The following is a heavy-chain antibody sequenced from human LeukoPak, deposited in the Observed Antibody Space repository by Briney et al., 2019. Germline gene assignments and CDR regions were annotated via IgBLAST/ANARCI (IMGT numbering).Heavy chain of an antibody. CDR1: GFTFSSYG. D-gene: IGHD6-13*01. Sequence: PGRSLILSCAASGFTFSSYGMHWVRQAPGKGLEWVAVISYDGSNKYYADSVKGRFTISRDNSKNTLYLQMNSLRAEDTAVYYCLYSSSSGDYWGQGTLVTVSS. V-gene: IGHV3-30*03. CDR2: ISYDGSNK. CDR3: LYSSSSGDY. J-gene: IGHJ4*02.